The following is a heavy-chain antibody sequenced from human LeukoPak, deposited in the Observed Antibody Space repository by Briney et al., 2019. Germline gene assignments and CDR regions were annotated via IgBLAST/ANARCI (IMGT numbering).Heavy chain of an antibody. CDR3: ARDGYHGGLRFLEWAYYFDY. CDR1: GFTFSDYY. CDR2: ISSSGSTI. J-gene: IGHJ4*02. Sequence: GGPLRLSCAASGFTFSDYYMSWIRQAPGKGLEWVSYISSSGSTIYYADSVKGRFTISRDNAKNSLYLQMNSLRAEDTAVYYCARDGYHGGLRFLEWAYYFDYWGQGTLVTVSS. V-gene: IGHV3-11*04. D-gene: IGHD3-3*01.